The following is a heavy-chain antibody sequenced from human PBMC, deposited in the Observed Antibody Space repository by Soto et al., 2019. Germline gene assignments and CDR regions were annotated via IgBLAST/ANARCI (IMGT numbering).Heavy chain of an antibody. J-gene: IGHJ6*02. CDR2: INPSSGGT. CDR1: GYPFTGPY. Sequence: SVKVSCEASGYPFTGPYIYWVRQAPGQGLEWMGWINPSSGGTEFAEKFQGRVTVTRDTSIRKVFLELNSLTSDDTGVYFCARDFRTYSHGVDVWGQGTAVTVSS. V-gene: IGHV1-2*02. CDR3: ARDFRTYSHGVDV. D-gene: IGHD4-4*01.